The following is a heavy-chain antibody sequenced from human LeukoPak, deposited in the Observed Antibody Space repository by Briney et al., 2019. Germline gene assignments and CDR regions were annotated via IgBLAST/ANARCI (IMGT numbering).Heavy chain of an antibody. CDR3: ARDQGYCTPTSCYSIGGYFDY. V-gene: IGHV3-30-3*01. D-gene: IGHD2-2*01. J-gene: IGHJ4*02. CDR2: ISHDGSNR. Sequence: GGSLRLSCAASGFTFSTYAMHWVRQAPGKGLEWVAVISHDGSNRYAGSVKGRFTISRDSSRHTVYLQMNSMRDEDTAVYYCARDQGYCTPTSCYSIGGYFDYWGQGTLVTVSS. CDR1: GFTFSTYA.